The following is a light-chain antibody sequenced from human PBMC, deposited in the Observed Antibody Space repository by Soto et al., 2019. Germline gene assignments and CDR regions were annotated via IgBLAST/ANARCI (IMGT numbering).Light chain of an antibody. J-gene: IGLJ1*01. Sequence: QSVLTQPASVSGSPGQSITISCTGTSSDVGNYNYVSWYQQHPGKAPKLMIYEVSNRPSGVSNRFSGSKSGNTASLTISGLRAEDEADYYCSSYTSSSTYVLGTGTKV. CDR3: SSYTSSSTYV. CDR1: SSDVGNYNY. V-gene: IGLV2-14*01. CDR2: EVS.